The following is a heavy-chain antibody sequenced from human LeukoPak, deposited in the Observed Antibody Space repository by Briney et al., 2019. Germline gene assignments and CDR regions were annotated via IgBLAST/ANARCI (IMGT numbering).Heavy chain of an antibody. CDR3: ARSARLHYYGPGSSGY. Sequence: ASVKVSCKASGYTFTSYDINWVRQATGQGLEWMGWMNPNSGNTGYAQKFQGRVTMTRNTSISTAYMELSSLRSEDTAVYYCARSARLHYYGPGSSGYWGQGTLVTVSS. CDR1: GYTFTSYD. J-gene: IGHJ4*02. D-gene: IGHD3-10*01. CDR2: MNPNSGNT. V-gene: IGHV1-8*01.